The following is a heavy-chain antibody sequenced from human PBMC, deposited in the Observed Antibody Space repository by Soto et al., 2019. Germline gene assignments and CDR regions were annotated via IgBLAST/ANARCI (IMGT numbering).Heavy chain of an antibody. D-gene: IGHD3-22*01. CDR3: ARISSGYSPFDY. Sequence: RLSCAASGFTFSSYAMHWVRQAPGKGLEWVAVISYDGSNRYYADSVKGRFTISRDNSKNTLYLQMNSLRAEDTAVYYCARISSGYSPFDYWGQGTLVTVSS. V-gene: IGHV3-30-3*01. J-gene: IGHJ4*02. CDR2: ISYDGSNR. CDR1: GFTFSSYA.